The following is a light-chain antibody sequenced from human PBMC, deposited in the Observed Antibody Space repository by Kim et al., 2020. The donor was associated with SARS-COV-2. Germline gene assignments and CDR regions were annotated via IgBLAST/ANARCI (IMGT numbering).Light chain of an antibody. CDR1: QDISAW. V-gene: IGKV1-12*01. J-gene: IGKJ1*01. CDR3: QQGNTFPWT. CDR2: AAS. Sequence: DIQMTQSPSSVSASVGDRVTITCRASQDISAWLAWYQQKPGKAPNLLIYAASSLERGVPSRFSGSGSGTEFTLTISSLQPEDVATYYCQQGNTFPWTLGQGTKVDIK.